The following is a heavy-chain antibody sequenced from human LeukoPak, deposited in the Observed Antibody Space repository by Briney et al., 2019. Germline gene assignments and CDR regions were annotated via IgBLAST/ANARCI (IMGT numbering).Heavy chain of an antibody. CDR3: ARDSEGSSWPFDY. CDR2: INHSGST. J-gene: IGHJ4*02. Sequence: SETLSRTCAVYGGSFSGYYWSWIRQPPGKGLEWIGEINHSGSTNYNPSLKSRVTISVDTSKNQFSLKLSSVTAADTAVYYCARDSEGSSWPFDYWGQGTLVTVSS. V-gene: IGHV4-34*01. CDR1: GGSFSGYY. D-gene: IGHD6-13*01.